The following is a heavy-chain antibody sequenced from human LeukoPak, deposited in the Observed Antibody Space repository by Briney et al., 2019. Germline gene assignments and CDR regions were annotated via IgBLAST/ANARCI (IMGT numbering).Heavy chain of an antibody. V-gene: IGHV5-51*01. Sequence: GEALKISFKVSGTIFTSYCIGWVRPLPGKGLEWMGIIYPGDCGPTYSPSFQGQVTISVDKSINTAYLQWSSLQASDTAMYYCGMSGDRGPLQDDVFDVWGQGTMVTVST. CDR1: GTIFTSYC. CDR2: IYPGDCGP. J-gene: IGHJ3*01. CDR3: GMSGDRGPLQDDVFDV. D-gene: IGHD1-26*01.